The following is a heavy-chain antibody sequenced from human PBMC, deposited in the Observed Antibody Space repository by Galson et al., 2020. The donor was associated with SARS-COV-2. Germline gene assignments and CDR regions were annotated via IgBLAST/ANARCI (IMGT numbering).Heavy chain of an antibody. Sequence: GGSLRLSCAASGFIFDDYAMHWVRQAPGKGLEWVSGISWNGGSKVYADSVKGRFTVSRDNAKNSLYLQMNSLRAEDTALYYCAKGGLVVPDDNRHYYGMDVWGQGTTVTVSS. D-gene: IGHD2-2*01. CDR3: AKGGLVVPDDNRHYYGMDV. CDR1: GFIFDDYA. V-gene: IGHV3-9*01. CDR2: ISWNGGSK. J-gene: IGHJ6*02.